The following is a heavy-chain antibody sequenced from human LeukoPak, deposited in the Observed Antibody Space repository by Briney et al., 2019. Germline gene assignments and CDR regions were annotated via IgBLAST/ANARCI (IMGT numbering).Heavy chain of an antibody. CDR3: VRGLVGYCSGGAWDGTCFDY. J-gene: IGHJ4*02. V-gene: IGHV3-7*03. D-gene: IGHD2-15*01. CDR2: IKQDGNQK. CDR1: GFTFSSYW. Sequence: PGGSLRLSCAASGFTFSSYWMSWVRQAPGKGLEWVAIIKQDGNQKNYVDSVKGRFTISRDNAKNSLYLQMNSLRAEDTAVCYCVRGLVGYCSGGAWDGTCFDYWGQGTLVSVSS.